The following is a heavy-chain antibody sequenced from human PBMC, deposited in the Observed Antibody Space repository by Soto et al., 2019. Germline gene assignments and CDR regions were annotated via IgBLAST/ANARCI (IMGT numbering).Heavy chain of an antibody. CDR1: GGSISSGSYY. J-gene: IGHJ4*02. Sequence: ASETLSLTCAVSGGSISSGSYYWAWIRQPPGEGLDWIGNVHYSGTAYYNPSLKSRITISVDTSKNQFSLKLNSVTAADTAVYYCARHYPFGSGSYSPYYFDSWGQGTLVTVSS. CDR3: ARHYPFGSGSYSPYYFDS. D-gene: IGHD3-10*01. V-gene: IGHV4-39*01. CDR2: VHYSGTA.